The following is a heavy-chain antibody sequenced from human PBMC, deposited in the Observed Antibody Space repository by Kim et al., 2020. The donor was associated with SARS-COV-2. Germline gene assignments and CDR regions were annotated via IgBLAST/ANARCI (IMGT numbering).Heavy chain of an antibody. CDR3: AKARRQDDAFDI. J-gene: IGHJ3*02. CDR2: ISYDGSNK. V-gene: IGHV3-30*18. CDR1: GFTFSSYG. Sequence: GGSLRLSCAASGFTFSSYGMHWVRQAPGKGLEWVAVISYDGSNKYYADSVKGRFTISRDNSKNTLYLQMNSVRAEDTAVYYCAKARRQDDAFDIWGQGTMVTVSS.